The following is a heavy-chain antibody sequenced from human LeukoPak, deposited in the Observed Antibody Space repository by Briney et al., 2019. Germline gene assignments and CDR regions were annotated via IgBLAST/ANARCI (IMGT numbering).Heavy chain of an antibody. CDR2: IFSDGTT. D-gene: IGHD7-27*01. Sequence: PGGSLRLSCAASGFTVGSSFMTWVRQAPGKGLEWVSVIFSDGTTYYTDSVKGRFTISRDNSKNTLYLQLNSLRAEDTAVYYCAKTGGPWDWGRGTLVTVSS. J-gene: IGHJ4*02. V-gene: IGHV3-53*01. CDR3: AKTGGPWD. CDR1: GFTVGSSF.